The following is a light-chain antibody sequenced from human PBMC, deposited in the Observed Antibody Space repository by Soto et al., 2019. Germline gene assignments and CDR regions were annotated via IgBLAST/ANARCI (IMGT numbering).Light chain of an antibody. Sequence: EIVLTQSPGTLSLSPGERATLSCRASQTVSIVHLALYQQKPGQAPRLLIYDALSRATGIPDRFSGSGSGTDFTLTISRLEAEDFAVYYCQQYDNSLWTFGPGTKVDIK. J-gene: IGKJ1*01. CDR2: DAL. CDR3: QQYDNSLWT. V-gene: IGKV3-20*01. CDR1: QTVSIVH.